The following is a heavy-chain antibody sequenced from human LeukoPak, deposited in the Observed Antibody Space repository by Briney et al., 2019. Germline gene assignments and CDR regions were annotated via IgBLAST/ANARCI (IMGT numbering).Heavy chain of an antibody. CDR2: ISAYNGNT. Sequence: GASVKVSCKASGYTFTSYGVSWVRQAPGQGLEWMGWISAYNGNTNYAQKLQGRVTMTTDTSTSTAYMELRSLRSDDTAVYYCARGDRTIITIFGVDQGWFDPWGQGTLVTVSS. D-gene: IGHD3-3*01. CDR1: GYTFTSYG. V-gene: IGHV1-18*01. J-gene: IGHJ5*02. CDR3: ARGDRTIITIFGVDQGWFDP.